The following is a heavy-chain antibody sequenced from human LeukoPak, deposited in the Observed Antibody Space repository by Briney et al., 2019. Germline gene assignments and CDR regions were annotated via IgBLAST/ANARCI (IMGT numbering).Heavy chain of an antibody. J-gene: IGHJ6*04. CDR2: IYYSGST. V-gene: IGHV4-59*01. Sequence: SEPLSLTCTVSGDSFSSYYWSWLRQPPGKGLEWIGYIYYSGSTNYNPSLKSRVTISVDTSKNQFSLKLSSVTAADTAVYYCARMGLWFGELSTYYYYGMDVWGKGTTVTVSS. CDR3: ARMGLWFGELSTYYYYGMDV. CDR1: GDSFSSYY. D-gene: IGHD3-10*01.